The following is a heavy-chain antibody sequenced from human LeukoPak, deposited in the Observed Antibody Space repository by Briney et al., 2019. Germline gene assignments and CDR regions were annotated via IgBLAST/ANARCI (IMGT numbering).Heavy chain of an antibody. D-gene: IGHD2-15*01. J-gene: IGHJ4*02. V-gene: IGHV3-30*02. CDR2: IRNDGDNK. CDR3: AKEGDGIFCLDY. Sequence: PGGSLRLSCAASGITFSSYVMHWVRQAPGKGLEWVAFIRNDGDNKYYADSVKGRFTISRDNSKNTLYLQMNSLRAEDTAAYYCAKEGDGIFCLDYLGQGTLVTGSS. CDR1: GITFSSYV.